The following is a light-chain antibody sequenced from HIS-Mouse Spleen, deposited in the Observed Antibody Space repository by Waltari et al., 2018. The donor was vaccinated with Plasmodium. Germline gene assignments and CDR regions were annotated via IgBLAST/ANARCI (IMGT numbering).Light chain of an antibody. V-gene: IGKV1-9*01. CDR3: QQLNSYPPIT. CDR1: QGISSY. Sequence: DIQLTQSPSFLSASVGDRVTITCRASQGISSYLAWYQQKPGKAPKLLIYAASTLQSGAPSRFSGSGSGTEFTLSISSLQPKDFSTYYCQQLNSYPPITFRQGTRLEIK. CDR2: AAS. J-gene: IGKJ5*01.